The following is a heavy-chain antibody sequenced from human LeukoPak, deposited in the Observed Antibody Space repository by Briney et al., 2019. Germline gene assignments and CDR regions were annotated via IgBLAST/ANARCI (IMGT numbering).Heavy chain of an antibody. CDR2: IYPGDSDT. CDR3: ARRAGHYYDSSGYYFFDY. CDR1: GYSFTSYW. D-gene: IGHD3-22*01. V-gene: IGHV5-51*01. Sequence: GESLKISCKGSGYSFTSYWIGWVRQMPGKGLGWMGIIYPGDSDTRYSPSFQGQVTISADKSISTAYLQWSSMKASDTDMYYCARRAGHYYDSSGYYFFDYWGQGTLVTVSS. J-gene: IGHJ4*02.